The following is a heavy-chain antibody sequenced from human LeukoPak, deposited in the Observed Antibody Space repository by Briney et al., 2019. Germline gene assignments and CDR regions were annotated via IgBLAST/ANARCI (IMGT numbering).Heavy chain of an antibody. V-gene: IGHV1-24*01. Sequence: GASVKVSCKVSGYTLTELSMHWVRQAPGKGLEWMGGFDPEDGETIYAQKFQGRVTMTEDTSTDTAYMELSSLRSEDTAVYYCATIGMGSGWTSFDYWGQGTLVTVSS. CDR2: FDPEDGET. CDR3: ATIGMGSGWTSFDY. CDR1: GYTLTELS. D-gene: IGHD6-19*01. J-gene: IGHJ4*02.